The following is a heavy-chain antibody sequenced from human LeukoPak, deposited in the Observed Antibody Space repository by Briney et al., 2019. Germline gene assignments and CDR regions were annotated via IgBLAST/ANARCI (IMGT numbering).Heavy chain of an antibody. CDR1: GFTFSSHW. CDR3: ARGRGGFDP. Sequence: GGSLRLSCAASGFTFSSHWMSWVRQAPGKGLEWVANIKQDGSEKYYVDSVKGRFTNSRDNAKNSLYLQMNSLRAEDTAVYYCARGRGGFDPWGQGTLVTVSS. V-gene: IGHV3-7*01. CDR2: IKQDGSEK. J-gene: IGHJ5*02. D-gene: IGHD3-10*01.